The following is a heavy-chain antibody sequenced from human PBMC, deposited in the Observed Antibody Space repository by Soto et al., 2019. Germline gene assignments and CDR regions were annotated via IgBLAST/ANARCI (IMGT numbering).Heavy chain of an antibody. CDR2: IFYTGRT. J-gene: IGHJ4*02. V-gene: IGHV4-39*01. CDR3: TRHHPHHYDSSGYFDY. Sequence: QLQMQEPGPGLVKPSETLSLTCTVSDGSISTSSYYWGWIRQSPGKGLEWIGTIFYTGRTYYNPSLESRVTLSVDTSKNQFSLHLTSVTAADTAMYYCTRHHPHHYDSSGYFDYWGQGTLVTVSP. D-gene: IGHD3-22*01. CDR1: DGSISTSSYY.